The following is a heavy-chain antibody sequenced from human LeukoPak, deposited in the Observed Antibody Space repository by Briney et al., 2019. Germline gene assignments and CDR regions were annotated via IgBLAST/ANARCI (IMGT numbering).Heavy chain of an antibody. Sequence: SETLSLTCTVSGGSLSSYYWNWVWPPAGKGLEWIGRIYTSESTNYNPSLESRVTMSVDMSKNQFSLKLSSVTAADTAVYYCAKSSSWYDYFDYWGQGTLITVSS. CDR1: GGSLSSYY. V-gene: IGHV4-4*07. CDR2: IYTSEST. J-gene: IGHJ4*02. CDR3: AKSSSWYDYFDY. D-gene: IGHD6-13*01.